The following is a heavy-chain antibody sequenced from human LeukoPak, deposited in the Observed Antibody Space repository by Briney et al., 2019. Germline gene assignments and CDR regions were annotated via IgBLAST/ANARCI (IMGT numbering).Heavy chain of an antibody. Sequence: SETLSLTCTVSGGSISSYYWSWIRQPPGKGLEWIGYIYYSGSTNYNPSLKSRVTISVDTSKNQFSLKLSSVTAADTAVYYCARALRDSSSSAYFDYWGQGTLVTVSS. V-gene: IGHV4-59*08. CDR2: IYYSGST. CDR1: GGSISSYY. D-gene: IGHD6-6*01. J-gene: IGHJ4*02. CDR3: ARALRDSSSSAYFDY.